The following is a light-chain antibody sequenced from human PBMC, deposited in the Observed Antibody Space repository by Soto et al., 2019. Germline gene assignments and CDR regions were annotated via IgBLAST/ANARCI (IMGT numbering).Light chain of an antibody. CDR2: DAS. J-gene: IGKJ1*01. Sequence: EIVLTQSPATLSLSPGERATLSCRASQSVSSYLAWYQQKPGQAPRLLIYDASNRATGIPARFSGRGSGTDFTLTISSLEPEDFAVYYCQQRSSWPPWTFGQGTKVEIK. V-gene: IGKV3-11*01. CDR1: QSVSSY. CDR3: QQRSSWPPWT.